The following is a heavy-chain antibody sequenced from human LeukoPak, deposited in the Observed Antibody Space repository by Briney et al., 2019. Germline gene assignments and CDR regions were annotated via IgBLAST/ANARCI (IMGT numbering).Heavy chain of an antibody. CDR3: ARELRGSSWQNYYYYYGMDV. V-gene: IGHV3-23*01. D-gene: IGHD6-13*01. CDR1: GFTFSSYA. J-gene: IGHJ6*02. Sequence: GGSLRLSCAASGFTFSSYAMSWVRQAPGKGLEWVSAISGSGGSTYYADSVKGRFTISRDNSKNTLYLQMNSLRAEDTAVYYCARELRGSSWQNYYYYYGMDVWGQGTTVTVSS. CDR2: ISGSGGST.